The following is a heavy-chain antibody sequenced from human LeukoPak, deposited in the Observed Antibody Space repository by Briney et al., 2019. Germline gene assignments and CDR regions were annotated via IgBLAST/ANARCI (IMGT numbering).Heavy chain of an antibody. CDR1: GGSISSSTYY. D-gene: IGHD6-13*01. V-gene: IGHV4-39*07. Sequence: PSETLSLTCTVSGGSISSSTYYWGWIRQPPGKGLEWIGEINHSGSTNYNPSLKSRVTISVDTSKNQFSLKLSSVTAADTAVYYCARGRAGIAAAGVRSTDYWGQGTLVTVSS. J-gene: IGHJ4*02. CDR2: INHSGST. CDR3: ARGRAGIAAAGVRSTDY.